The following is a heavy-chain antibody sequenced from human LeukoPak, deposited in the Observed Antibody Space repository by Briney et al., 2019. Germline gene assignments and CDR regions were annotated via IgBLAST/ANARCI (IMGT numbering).Heavy chain of an antibody. V-gene: IGHV3-23*01. CDR2: ISGSGGTT. CDR3: AKGQYFYYFDY. J-gene: IGHJ4*02. Sequence: GGSLRLSCAASGFTFSSLWMHWVRQAPGKGLEWVSGISGSGGTTYYADSVKGRFTISRDNSKNTLYLQMNSLRAEDTAVYYCAKGQYFYYFDYWGQGTLVTVSS. D-gene: IGHD4-11*01. CDR1: GFTFSSLW.